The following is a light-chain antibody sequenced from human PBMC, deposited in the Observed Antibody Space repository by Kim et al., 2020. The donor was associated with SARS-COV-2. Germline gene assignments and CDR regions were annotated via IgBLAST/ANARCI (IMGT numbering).Light chain of an antibody. J-gene: IGKJ5*01. CDR2: SAS. CDR3: QQTYITPLT. V-gene: IGKV1-39*01. Sequence: SVGDRVTITCRASQSVSISLNWYQHESGKAPRLLIHSASTLHSGVPSRFIGSGSETDFTLTITSLQPEDFATYYCQQTYITPLTFGQGTRLEIK. CDR1: QSVSIS.